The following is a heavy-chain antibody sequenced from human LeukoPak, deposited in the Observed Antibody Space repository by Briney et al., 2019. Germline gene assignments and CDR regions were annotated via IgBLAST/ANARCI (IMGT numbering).Heavy chain of an antibody. CDR1: GFTSSSYW. Sequence: AGGSLRLSCAASGFTSSSYWMSWVRQAPGKGLEWVANIKQDGSEKYYVDSVKGRFTISRDNAKNSLYLQMNSLRAEDTAVYYCARDWVAGTWGQGTLVTVSS. D-gene: IGHD6-19*01. CDR3: ARDWVAGT. J-gene: IGHJ4*02. V-gene: IGHV3-7*01. CDR2: IKQDGSEK.